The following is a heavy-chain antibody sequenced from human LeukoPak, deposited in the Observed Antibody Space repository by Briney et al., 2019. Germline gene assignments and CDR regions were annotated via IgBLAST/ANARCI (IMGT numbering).Heavy chain of an antibody. CDR1: GGTFSSYA. Sequence: GASVKVSCKASGGTFSSYAISWVRQAPGQGLEWMGRIIPILGIANYAQKFQGRVTITADKSTSTAYMELSSLRSEDTAVYYCARDLGRGAYLYYYGMDVWGQGTTVTVSS. V-gene: IGHV1-69*04. CDR3: ARDLGRGAYLYYYGMDV. CDR2: IIPILGIA. D-gene: IGHD2-15*01. J-gene: IGHJ6*02.